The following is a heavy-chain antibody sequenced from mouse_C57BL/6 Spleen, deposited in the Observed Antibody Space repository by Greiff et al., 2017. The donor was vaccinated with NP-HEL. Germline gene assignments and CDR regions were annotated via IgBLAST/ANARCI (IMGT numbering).Heavy chain of an antibody. V-gene: IGHV2-2*01. Sequence: VHLVESGPGLVQPSQSLSITCTVSGFSLTSYGVHWVRQSPGKGLEWLGVIWSGGSTDYNAAFISRLSISKDNSKSQVFFKMNSLQADDTAIYYCASITTVVAYWGQGTLVTVSA. CDR1: GFSLTSYG. CDR3: ASITTVVAY. J-gene: IGHJ3*01. D-gene: IGHD1-1*01. CDR2: IWSGGST.